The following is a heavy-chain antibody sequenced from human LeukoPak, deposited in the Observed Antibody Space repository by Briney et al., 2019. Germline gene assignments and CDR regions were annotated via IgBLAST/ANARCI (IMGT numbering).Heavy chain of an antibody. Sequence: PGGSLRLSCAASGFTFSSYWMTWVRQAPGKGLEWVANIKQDGSEKYYVDSVKGRFTTSRDNAKNSLYLQMDSLRAEDTAVYYCARVWGGYRNAPIDYWGQGTLVTVSS. D-gene: IGHD2-15*01. V-gene: IGHV3-7*01. J-gene: IGHJ4*02. CDR2: IKQDGSEK. CDR1: GFTFSSYW. CDR3: ARVWGGYRNAPIDY.